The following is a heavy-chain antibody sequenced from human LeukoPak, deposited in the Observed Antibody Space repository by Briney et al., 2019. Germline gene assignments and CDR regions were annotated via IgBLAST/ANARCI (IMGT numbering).Heavy chain of an antibody. V-gene: IGHV4-39*07. Sequence: PSETLSLTCTVSGGSISSYYWGWIRQPPGKGLEWIGSIYYSGSTYYNPSLKSRVTISVDTSKNQFSLKLSSVTAADTAVYYCARDVGATAWFDPWGQGTLVTVSS. D-gene: IGHD1-26*01. CDR3: ARDVGATAWFDP. J-gene: IGHJ5*02. CDR2: IYYSGST. CDR1: GGSISSYY.